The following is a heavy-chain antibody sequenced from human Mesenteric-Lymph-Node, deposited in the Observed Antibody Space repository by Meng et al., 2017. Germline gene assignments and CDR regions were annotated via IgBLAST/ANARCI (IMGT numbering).Heavy chain of an antibody. CDR1: GGSISSGDYY. J-gene: IGHJ4*02. Sequence: QVQLQESGPGLVKPSQTLSLICTGSGGSISSGDYYWSWIREPPGKGLEWIGYIYYSGSTYYNPSLKSRVTISVDTSKNQFSLRLSSVTAADTAVYYCARDLGVATSIAGFVYWSQGTLVTVSS. V-gene: IGHV4-30-4*01. D-gene: IGHD5-12*01. CDR3: ARDLGVATSIAGFVY. CDR2: IYYSGST.